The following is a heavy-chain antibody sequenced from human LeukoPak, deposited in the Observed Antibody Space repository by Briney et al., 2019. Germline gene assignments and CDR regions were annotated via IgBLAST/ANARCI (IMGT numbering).Heavy chain of an antibody. Sequence: GGSLRLSCAASGFTVSSNYMSWVRQAPGKGLEWVSVIYSGGSTYYADSEKGRFTISRDNSKNTLYLQMNSLRAEDTAVYYCARVHDAYYYGMDVWGQGTTVTVSS. D-gene: IGHD3-3*01. J-gene: IGHJ6*02. V-gene: IGHV3-66*01. CDR3: ARVHDAYYYGMDV. CDR2: IYSGGST. CDR1: GFTVSSNY.